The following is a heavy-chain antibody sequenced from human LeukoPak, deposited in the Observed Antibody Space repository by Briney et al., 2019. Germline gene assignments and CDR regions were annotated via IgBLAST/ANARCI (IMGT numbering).Heavy chain of an antibody. CDR2: ISSSSSYI. Sequence: NPGGSLRLSCAASGFTFSSYSMNWVRLAPGKGLEWVSSISSSSSYIYYADSVKGRFTISRDNAKDSLYLQMNSLRAGDTAVYYCARVDVQYYYDSSGYQFDPWGQGTLVTVSS. CDR3: ARVDVQYYYDSSGYQFDP. J-gene: IGHJ5*02. D-gene: IGHD3-22*01. V-gene: IGHV3-21*01. CDR1: GFTFSSYS.